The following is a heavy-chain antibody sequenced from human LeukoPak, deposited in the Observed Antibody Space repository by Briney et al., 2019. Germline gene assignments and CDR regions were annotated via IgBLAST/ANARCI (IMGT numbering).Heavy chain of an antibody. CDR1: GFTFSSYA. J-gene: IGHJ4*02. CDR3: AKSYSSGWYPADY. Sequence: GGSLRLSCVASGFTFSSYAMSWVRQAPGKGLEWVSAISGSGGSTYYADSVKGRFTISRDNSKNTLYLQMNSLRAEDTAVYYCAKSYSSGWYPADYWGQGTLVTVSS. CDR2: ISGSGGST. V-gene: IGHV3-23*01. D-gene: IGHD6-19*01.